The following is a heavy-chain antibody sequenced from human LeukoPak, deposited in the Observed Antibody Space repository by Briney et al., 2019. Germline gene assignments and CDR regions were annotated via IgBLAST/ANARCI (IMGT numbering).Heavy chain of an antibody. D-gene: IGHD6-19*01. CDR3: AKDQGSSGWSNDY. CDR1: GFTFSSYA. CDR2: ISGSGGST. J-gene: IGHJ4*02. Sequence: PGGSLRLSCAACGFTFSSYAMSWVRQAPGKGLEWVSAISGSGGSTYYADSVKGRFTISRDNSKNTLYLQMNSLRAEDTAVYYCAKDQGSSGWSNDYWGQGTLVTVSS. V-gene: IGHV3-23*01.